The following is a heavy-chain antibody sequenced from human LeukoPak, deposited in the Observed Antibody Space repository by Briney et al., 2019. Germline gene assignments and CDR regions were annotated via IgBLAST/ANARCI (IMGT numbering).Heavy chain of an antibody. CDR2: ISSTGSYI. J-gene: IGHJ4*02. CDR3: ARVPGDY. V-gene: IGHV3-21*01. CDR1: GFSFSTNT. Sequence: PGGSLRLSCAASGFSFSTNTMNWVRQAPGKGLEWVSSISSTGSYIYYAGSVKGRFSISRDNAKNSLYLQMNSLRADDTAVYYCARVPGDYWGQGTLVTVSS.